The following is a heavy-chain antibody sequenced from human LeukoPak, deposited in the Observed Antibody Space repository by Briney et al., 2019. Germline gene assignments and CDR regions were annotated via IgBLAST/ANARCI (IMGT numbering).Heavy chain of an antibody. D-gene: IGHD6-25*01. V-gene: IGHV3-7*01. Sequence: PGGSLRLSRAGPGFILSDYWMTWVRPAPGKGLEWVAYIKKDGSEQSYVDSVKGRFTVSRDNAKNSLYLQMNSLRAEDTAVYYCARYRSGYYFDSWGQGTLVTVSS. CDR2: IKKDGSEQ. CDR1: GFILSDYW. J-gene: IGHJ4*02. CDR3: ARYRSGYYFDS.